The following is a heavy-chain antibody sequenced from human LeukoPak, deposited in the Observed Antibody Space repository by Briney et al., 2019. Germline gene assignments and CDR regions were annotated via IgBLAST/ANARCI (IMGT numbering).Heavy chain of an antibody. CDR3: ARLSSVCDPVTWFDP. D-gene: IGHD5/OR15-5a*01. CDR2: IYYSGIT. J-gene: IGHJ5*02. Sequence: SETLSLTCTVSAGSITSYYWSWIRQPPGKGLEWIGCIYYSGITYYNPSLKSRVTISVDTSKNRFSLNLRSVTAADTAVYYCARLSSVCDPVTWFDPCGQGALVTVSS. CDR1: AGSITSYY. V-gene: IGHV4-59*08.